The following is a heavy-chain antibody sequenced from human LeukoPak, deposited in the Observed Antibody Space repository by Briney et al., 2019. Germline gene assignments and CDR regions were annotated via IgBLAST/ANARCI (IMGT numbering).Heavy chain of an antibody. D-gene: IGHD3-10*01. CDR2: INPKRGGT. J-gene: IGHJ4*02. CDR1: GYSFTDYY. Sequence: ASVKVSCKASGYSFTDYYIHWVRQAPGQGLECMGRINPKRGGTNYAQKFQGRVTLTRDTSISTAHMELSRLTSDDTAVYYCALLWFGELWTKDYWGQGTLVTVSS. CDR3: ALLWFGELWTKDY. V-gene: IGHV1-2*06.